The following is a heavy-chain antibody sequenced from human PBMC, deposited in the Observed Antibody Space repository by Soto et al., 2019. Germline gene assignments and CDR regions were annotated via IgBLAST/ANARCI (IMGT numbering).Heavy chain of an antibody. CDR1: GYTFTNYG. CDR3: ARGDSSSGLDP. J-gene: IGHJ5*02. CDR2: ISAYNGNT. D-gene: IGHD6-6*01. Sequence: QVQVVQSGTEVKKPGASVKVSCKASGYTFTNYGISWVRQAPGQGLEWMGWISAYNGNTNYAQIFQGRVTLNTDTSTTTAYMELRSLRSDDTAVYYCARGDSSSGLDPWGQGTLVTVSS. V-gene: IGHV1-18*01.